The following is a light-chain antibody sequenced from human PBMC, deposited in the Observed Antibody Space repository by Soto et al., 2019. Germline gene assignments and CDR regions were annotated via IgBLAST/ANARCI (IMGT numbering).Light chain of an antibody. CDR1: QSVGTS. J-gene: IGKJ5*01. V-gene: IGKV3-20*01. CDR2: GAS. CDR3: QQYGSSST. Sequence: EIVLTQSPVTLALSPGERGTLSCRASQSVGTSLAWYQQKPGRAPRLLIYGASTRATGIPARFSGSGSGTEFTLTISRLEPEDFAVYYCQQYGSSSTFGQGTRLENK.